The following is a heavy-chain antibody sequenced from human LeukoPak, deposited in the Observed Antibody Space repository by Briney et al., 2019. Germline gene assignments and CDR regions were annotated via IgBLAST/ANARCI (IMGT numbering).Heavy chain of an antibody. J-gene: IGHJ4*02. V-gene: IGHV4-39*07. CDR2: IYYSGST. CDR1: GFTFSSYS. D-gene: IGHD3-22*01. Sequence: GSLRLSCAASGFTFSSYSMNWVRQAPGKGLEWIGSIYYSGSTYYNPSLKGRVTISVDTSKNQFSLKLSSVTAADTAVYYCARAEYYYDSSGYYYYFDYWGQGTLVTVSS. CDR3: ARAEYYYDSSGYYYYFDY.